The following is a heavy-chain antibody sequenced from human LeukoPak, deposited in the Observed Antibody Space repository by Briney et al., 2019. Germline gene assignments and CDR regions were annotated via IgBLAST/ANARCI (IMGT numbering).Heavy chain of an antibody. CDR2: IYYSGST. V-gene: IGHV4-59*01. Sequence: SETLSLTCTVSGGSIGTYYWTWIRQPPGKGLEWIGFIYYSGSTKYSPSLESRVTISLDTSRNQFPLRLSSVTAADTAVYFCARGIFGSGSYYGGGIDYWGLGTLVTVSS. J-gene: IGHJ4*02. CDR1: GGSIGTYY. CDR3: ARGIFGSGSYYGGGIDY. D-gene: IGHD3-10*01.